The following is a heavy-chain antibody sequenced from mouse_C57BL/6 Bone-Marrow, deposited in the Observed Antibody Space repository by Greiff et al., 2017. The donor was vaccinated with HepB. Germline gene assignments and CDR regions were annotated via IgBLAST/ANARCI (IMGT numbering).Heavy chain of an antibody. CDR1: GYTFTSYG. Sequence: VQLVESGAELARPGASVKLSCKASGYTFTSYGISWVKQRTGQGLEWIGEIYPRSGNTYYNEKFKGKATLTADKSSSTAYMELRSLTSEDSAVYFCARLPCYYSKDWYFDVWGTGTTVTVSS. V-gene: IGHV1-81*01. D-gene: IGHD2-5*01. CDR2: IYPRSGNT. J-gene: IGHJ1*03. CDR3: ARLPCYYSKDWYFDV.